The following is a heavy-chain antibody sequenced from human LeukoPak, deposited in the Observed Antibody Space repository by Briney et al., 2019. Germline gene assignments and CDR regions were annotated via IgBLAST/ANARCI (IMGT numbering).Heavy chain of an antibody. V-gene: IGHV3-74*01. CDR1: GFTFSSYW. Sequence: PGGSLRLSCVASGFTFSSYWVHWVRQTPGKGLVWVSRINSDGSSTTYADSEKGRFTISRDNAKNTLYLQMNSLRADDTAVYYCARVGPSGLEVAGTQYFQYWGQGTLVTVSS. D-gene: IGHD6-19*01. J-gene: IGHJ1*01. CDR3: ARVGPSGLEVAGTQYFQY. CDR2: INSDGSST.